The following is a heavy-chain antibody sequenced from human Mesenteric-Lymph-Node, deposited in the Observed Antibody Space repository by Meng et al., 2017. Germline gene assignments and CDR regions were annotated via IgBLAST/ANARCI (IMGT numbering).Heavy chain of an antibody. CDR1: GFTFSTYS. CDR2: ISSSSTYI. D-gene: IGHD6-13*01. CDR3: ARIAAAGQSAVDY. V-gene: IGHV3-21*01. J-gene: IGHJ4*02. Sequence: GESLKISCAASGFTFSTYSMNWVRQAPGKGLEWVSSISSSSTYIYYADSVKGRFTISRDNAKNSLYLQMNSLRAEDTAVYYCARIAAAGQSAVDYWGQGTLVTVSS.